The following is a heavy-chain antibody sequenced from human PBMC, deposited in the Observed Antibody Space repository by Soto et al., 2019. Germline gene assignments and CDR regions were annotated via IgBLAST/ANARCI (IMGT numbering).Heavy chain of an antibody. J-gene: IGHJ6*02. CDR3: ARVRCSGGSCYGYYYYGMDV. CDR1: GYTFTGYY. CDR2: INPNSGGT. Sequence: ASVKVSCKASGYTFTGYYMHWVRQAPGQGLEWMGWINPNSGGTNYAQKFQGRVTVTRDTSISTAYMELSRLRSDDTAVYYCARVRCSGGSCYGYYYYGMDVWGQGTTVTVSS. D-gene: IGHD2-15*01. V-gene: IGHV1-2*02.